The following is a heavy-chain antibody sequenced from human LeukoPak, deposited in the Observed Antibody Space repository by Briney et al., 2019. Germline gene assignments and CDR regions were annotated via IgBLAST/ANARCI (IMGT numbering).Heavy chain of an antibody. CDR2: SDANGAGT. V-gene: IGHV3-23*01. J-gene: IGHJ5*02. Sequence: GGSLRLSCAASGFTFSSYAMTWVRQAPGKGLEWVSSSDANGAGTFYADSVKGRFSISRDNAKNTLGLQMHSLTAEDTAVYYCAKDQSYYNWFDPWGQGTLVTVSS. CDR3: AKDQSYYNWFDP. CDR1: GFTFSSYA. D-gene: IGHD3-10*01.